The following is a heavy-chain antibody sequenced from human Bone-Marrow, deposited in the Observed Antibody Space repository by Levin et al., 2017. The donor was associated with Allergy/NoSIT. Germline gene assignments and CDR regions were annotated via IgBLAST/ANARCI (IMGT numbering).Heavy chain of an antibody. D-gene: IGHD3-22*01. Sequence: GGSLRLSCSVSGFTFGVYAMHWVRQAPGKGLEWVAIISYDGKSDHYADFAKGRFTVSRDNSKNMLFLQLSSLRPEDTGVYFCARLPDYYDSTAYYVQWGQGTLVTVSS. CDR2: ISYDGKSD. J-gene: IGHJ4*02. CDR3: ARLPDYYDSTAYYVQ. CDR1: GFTFGVYA. V-gene: IGHV3-30*03.